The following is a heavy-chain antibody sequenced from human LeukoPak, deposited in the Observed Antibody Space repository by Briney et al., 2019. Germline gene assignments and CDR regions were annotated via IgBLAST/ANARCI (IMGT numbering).Heavy chain of an antibody. CDR1: GYTFTSYY. V-gene: IGHV1-46*01. J-gene: IGHJ6*02. D-gene: IGHD3-3*01. CDR3: TREGFPPKISDFWSGLGRYYHYGMDV. CDR2: INPSGGST. Sequence: ASVKVSCTASGYTFTSYYMHWVRQAPGQGLEWMGIINPSGGSTSYTQKFQGRVTMTRDTSTSTVYMELSSLGSEDTAVYYCTREGFPPKISDFWSGLGRYYHYGMDVWGQGTTVTVSS.